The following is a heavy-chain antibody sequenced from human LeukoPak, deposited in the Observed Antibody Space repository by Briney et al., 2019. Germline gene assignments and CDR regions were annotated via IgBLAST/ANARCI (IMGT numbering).Heavy chain of an antibody. CDR3: AQNWNDDWFDP. CDR1: GGSFSGYY. J-gene: IGHJ5*02. Sequence: PSETLSLTCAVYGGSFSGYYWSWIRQPPGEGLEWIGEINHSGSTNYNPSLKSRVTISVDTSKNQFSLKLSSVTAADTAVYYCAQNWNDDWFDPWGQGTLVTASS. V-gene: IGHV4-34*01. D-gene: IGHD1-1*01. CDR2: INHSGST.